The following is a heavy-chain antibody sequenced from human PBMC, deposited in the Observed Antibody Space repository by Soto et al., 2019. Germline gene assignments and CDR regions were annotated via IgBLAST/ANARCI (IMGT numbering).Heavy chain of an antibody. CDR2: INTDGSHT. Sequence: EVQLVESGGGLVQPGGSLRLSCAASGFTFFAYWIHWVRQVPGKGLVWISRINTDGSHTSYADSVRGRFTISRDNSKNTVYLQMNSLTAEDTAVYYCANEGDYGYYAGENWFDSWGQGSLVTVS. CDR1: GFTFFAYW. J-gene: IGHJ5*01. D-gene: IGHD4-17*01. V-gene: IGHV3-74*01. CDR3: ANEGDYGYYAGENWFDS.